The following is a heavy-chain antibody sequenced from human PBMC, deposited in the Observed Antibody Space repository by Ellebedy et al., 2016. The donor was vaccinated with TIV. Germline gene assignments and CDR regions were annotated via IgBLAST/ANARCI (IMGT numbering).Heavy chain of an antibody. CDR2: INGDGGFT. D-gene: IGHD2-21*02. CDR3: STLSDTGY. J-gene: IGHJ4*01. Sequence: GESLKISCAASGLSLSDHYMDWVRQAPGKGLVWLSRINGDGGFTSHADFVKGRFTISRDNAKNTLYLQMNSLKAEDTAMYYCSTLSDTGYWGHGTLVTVSS. CDR1: GLSLSDHY. V-gene: IGHV3-74*01.